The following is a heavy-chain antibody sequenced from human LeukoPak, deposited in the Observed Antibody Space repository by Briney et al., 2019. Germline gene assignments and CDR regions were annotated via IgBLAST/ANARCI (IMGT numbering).Heavy chain of an antibody. J-gene: IGHJ4*02. CDR3: ARGRGHYGDYQIDY. V-gene: IGHV4-34*01. Sequence: SETLSLTCAVYGGSFSGYYWSWIRQPPGKGLEWVGEINHSGSTNYNPCLKSRVTISVDTSKNQFSLKLSSVTAADTAVYYCARGRGHYGDYQIDYWGQGTLVTVSS. D-gene: IGHD4-17*01. CDR2: INHSGST. CDR1: GGSFSGYY.